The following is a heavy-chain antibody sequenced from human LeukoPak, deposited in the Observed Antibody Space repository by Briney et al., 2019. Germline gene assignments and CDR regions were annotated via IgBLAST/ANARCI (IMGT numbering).Heavy chain of an antibody. V-gene: IGHV1-2*02. Sequence: GASVKVSCKASGYTFTGYYMHWVRQAPGQGLEWMGWINPNSGGTNYAQKFQGRVTMTRDTSISTAYMELSRLRSDDTAVYYCARSGVAVYSSSYYYYYGMDVWGQGTTVTVSS. D-gene: IGHD6-6*01. CDR2: INPNSGGT. CDR1: GYTFTGYY. J-gene: IGHJ6*02. CDR3: ARSGVAVYSSSYYYYYGMDV.